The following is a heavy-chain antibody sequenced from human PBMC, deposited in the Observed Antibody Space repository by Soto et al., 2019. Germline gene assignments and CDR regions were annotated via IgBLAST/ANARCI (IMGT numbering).Heavy chain of an antibody. V-gene: IGHV3-30*18. CDR2: ISYDGSNK. CDR3: AKASRQYDSSGYYFAPDY. CDR1: GFTFSNYG. J-gene: IGHJ4*02. D-gene: IGHD3-22*01. Sequence: QVQLVESGGGVVQPGRSLRLSCAASGFTFSNYGMHWVRQAPGKGLEWVAVISYDGSNKYYADSVKGRFTISRDNSXNXXLQRNSLRAEDTAVYYCAKASRQYDSSGYYFAPDYWGQGTLVTVSS.